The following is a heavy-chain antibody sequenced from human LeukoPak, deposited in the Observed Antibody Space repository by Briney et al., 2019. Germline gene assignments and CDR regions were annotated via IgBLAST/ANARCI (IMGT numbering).Heavy chain of an antibody. V-gene: IGHV3-66*02. CDR1: GFTVSSSY. Sequence: GGSLRLSCAASGFTVSSSYMSWVRQAPGKGLEWVSIIYGGGGNTYYADSVKGRFTISRDTSKNTLYLQMNTLRAEDTAVYYCARGVSTTNFDYWGQGTLVPVSS. D-gene: IGHD5/OR15-5a*01. CDR2: IYGGGGNT. J-gene: IGHJ4*02. CDR3: ARGVSTTNFDY.